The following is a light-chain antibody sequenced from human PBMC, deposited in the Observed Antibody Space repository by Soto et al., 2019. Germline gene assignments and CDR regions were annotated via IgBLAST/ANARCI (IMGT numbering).Light chain of an antibody. J-gene: IGKJ1*01. CDR2: EAS. Sequence: DIQMTQSPSSLSASVGDIVTITCRASQGIRHYLAWYQQKPGKVPKLLIYEASNLQAGVPSRFRGGGSGTEFTLTISSLQPEDVATYYCQNFDSAPHTFGQGTKVAIK. V-gene: IGKV1-27*01. CDR3: QNFDSAPHT. CDR1: QGIRHY.